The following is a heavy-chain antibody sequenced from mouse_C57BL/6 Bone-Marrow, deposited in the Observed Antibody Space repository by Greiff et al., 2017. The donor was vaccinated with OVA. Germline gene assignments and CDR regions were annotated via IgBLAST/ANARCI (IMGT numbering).Heavy chain of an antibody. CDR2: IYPGAGGT. CDR3: ARYWYFDV. Sequence: VQLQQSGAELVKPGASVKLSCKASGYAFSSYWMNWVKQRPGQGLEWIGKIYPGAGGTYYNGKFKGKATLTADKSSSTAYLQLRSLTAEDFAVDFGARYWYFDVWGTGTTVTVSS. V-gene: IGHV1-80*01. J-gene: IGHJ1*03. CDR1: GYAFSSYW.